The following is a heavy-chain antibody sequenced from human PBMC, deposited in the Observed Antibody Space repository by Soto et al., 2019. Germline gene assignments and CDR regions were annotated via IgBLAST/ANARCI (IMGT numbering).Heavy chain of an antibody. V-gene: IGHV1-2*02. D-gene: IGHD5-12*01. Sequence: VQLVQSGAEVKKPGASVKVSCKTSGDSFNDYYIHWVRQAPGQGLEWMGWINPNGGGTKYAQMFRGRVTVTRDTSIRTVYMELSSLRSGDTAVYYCARESGGATATLDYYYFYMDVWGKGTTVTVSS. J-gene: IGHJ6*03. CDR1: GDSFNDYY. CDR2: INPNGGGT. CDR3: ARESGGATATLDYYYFYMDV.